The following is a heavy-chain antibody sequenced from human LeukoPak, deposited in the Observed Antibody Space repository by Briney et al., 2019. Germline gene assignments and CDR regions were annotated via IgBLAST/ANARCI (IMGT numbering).Heavy chain of an antibody. CDR2: IYYSGST. Sequence: SETLSLTCTVSGGSISSGDYYWSWIRQPPGKGLEWIGYIYYSGSTNYNPSLKSRVTISVDTSKNQFSLKLSSVTAADTAVYYCVRRGTYYYDSSGYYAFDIWGQGTMVTVSS. J-gene: IGHJ3*02. CDR1: GGSISSGDYY. CDR3: VRRGTYYYDSSGYYAFDI. V-gene: IGHV4-61*08. D-gene: IGHD3-22*01.